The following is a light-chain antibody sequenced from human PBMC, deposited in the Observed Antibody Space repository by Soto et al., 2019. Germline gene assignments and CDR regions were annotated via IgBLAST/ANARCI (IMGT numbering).Light chain of an antibody. Sequence: IQITQSPSTMAAPLGDTVTITCRASQTISSWLAWYQQKPGKAPKLLIYAASSLQSGVPSRFSGSGSGTDFTLTISSLQPEDSATDYCQQSSSPPVTCGQGTRLEI. CDR3: QQSSSPPVT. CDR2: AAS. CDR1: QTISSW. J-gene: IGKJ5*01. V-gene: IGKV1-39*01.